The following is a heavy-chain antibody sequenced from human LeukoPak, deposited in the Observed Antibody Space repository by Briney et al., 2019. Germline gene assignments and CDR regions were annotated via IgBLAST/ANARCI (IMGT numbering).Heavy chain of an antibody. CDR1: GGSFSGYY. Sequence: SETLSLTCAVYGGSFSGYYWSWIRQPPGRGLEWIGEINHSGSTNYNPSLKSRVTISVDTSKNQFSLKLSSVTAADTAVYYCARGGGYYYYYMDVWGKGTTVTVSS. CDR3: ARGGGYYYYYMDV. J-gene: IGHJ6*03. V-gene: IGHV4-34*01. CDR2: INHSGST.